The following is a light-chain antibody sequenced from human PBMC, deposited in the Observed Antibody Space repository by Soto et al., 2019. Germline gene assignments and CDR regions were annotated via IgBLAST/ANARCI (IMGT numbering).Light chain of an antibody. CDR3: QQYNHWWT. CDR1: QSVSSSY. V-gene: IGKV3D-15*01. CDR2: GAS. J-gene: IGKJ1*01. Sequence: EIVMTQPPATLSVSPGERASLSCRASQSVSSSYLAWYQQKPGQAPRLLIYGASSRATGIPDRFSGSGSGTDFTLTISSLQSEDSAVYYCQQYNHWWTFGQGTKVDIK.